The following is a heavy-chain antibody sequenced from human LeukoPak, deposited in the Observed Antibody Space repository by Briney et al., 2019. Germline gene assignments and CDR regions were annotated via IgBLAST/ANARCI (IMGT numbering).Heavy chain of an antibody. CDR1: GFTFSTCG. CDR2: ISHHGSDE. Sequence: GGSLRLSCAASGFTFSTCGMHWVRLAPGKGLEWVALISHHGSDEYYADSVKSRFTISRDNSKNMLYLQMNRLRAEDTAVYYCAKDPYGRGWSFDSWGQGTLVTVSS. J-gene: IGHJ4*02. D-gene: IGHD6-19*01. CDR3: AKDPYGRGWSFDS. V-gene: IGHV3-30*18.